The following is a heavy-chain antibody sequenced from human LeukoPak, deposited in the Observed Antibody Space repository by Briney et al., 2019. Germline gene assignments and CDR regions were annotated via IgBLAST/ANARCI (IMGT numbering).Heavy chain of an antibody. CDR1: GFTFSDYY. J-gene: IGHJ6*03. V-gene: IGHV3-11*04. D-gene: IGHD2-2*01. CDR3: ATYDYYYYYMDV. CDR2: ISSSGSTI. Sequence: GGSLRLSCAASGFTFSDYYMSWIRQAPGEGLEWVSYISSSGSTIYYADSVKGRFTISRDNAKNSLYLQMNSLRAEDTAVYYCATYDYYYYYMDVWGKGTTVTVSS.